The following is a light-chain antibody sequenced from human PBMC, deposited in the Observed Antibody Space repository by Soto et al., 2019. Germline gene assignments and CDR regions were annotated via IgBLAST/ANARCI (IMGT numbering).Light chain of an antibody. CDR1: QSVSSSY. J-gene: IGKJ5*01. CDR2: DAT. V-gene: IGKV3D-20*01. Sequence: SVGTQCPATMYLSPGERATLSCGASQSVSSSYLAWYQQKPGLAPRLLMYDATSRATGIPDRFSGSGSGTDFTLTISRLEPEDFAVYFCQQYGSSPATSGQGGRPENK. CDR3: QQYGSSPAT.